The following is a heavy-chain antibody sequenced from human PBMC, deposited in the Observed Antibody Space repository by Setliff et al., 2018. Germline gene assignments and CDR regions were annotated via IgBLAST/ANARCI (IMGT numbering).Heavy chain of an antibody. CDR1: GFDFGVYG. CDR2: LSWNGDDT. D-gene: IGHD4-17*01. Sequence: GGSLRLSCTASGFDFGVYGMSWIRQAPGKGLEWVSGLSWNGDDTGYADSVKGRFTISRDNAKNSLYLQMNNLRVEDTAIYHCARLDYGSPAEYWGQGTLVTVSS. CDR3: ARLDYGSPAEY. V-gene: IGHV3-20*01. J-gene: IGHJ4*02.